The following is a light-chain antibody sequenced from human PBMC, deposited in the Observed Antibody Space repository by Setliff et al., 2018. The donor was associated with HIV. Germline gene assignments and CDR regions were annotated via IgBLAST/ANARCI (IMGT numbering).Light chain of an antibody. CDR3: ASYAGTTHPYV. CDR1: SNDIGSYDH. V-gene: IGLV2-8*01. Sequence: QSALTQPPSASGPLGQSLTFSCTGTSNDIGSYDHVSWYQHHPGRPPKLLIYEVNQRPSGVPDRFSGSTSGNTASLTVSGLQTEDEANYYCASYAGTTHPYVFGTGTKVTVL. J-gene: IGLJ1*01. CDR2: EVN.